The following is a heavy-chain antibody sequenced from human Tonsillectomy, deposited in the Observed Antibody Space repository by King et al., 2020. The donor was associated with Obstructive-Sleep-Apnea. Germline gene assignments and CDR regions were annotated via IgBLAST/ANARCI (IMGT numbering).Heavy chain of an antibody. CDR1: GFTFSSYA. J-gene: IGHJ4*02. D-gene: IGHD4-17*01. CDR2: IRCSGGST. V-gene: IGHV3-23*04. CDR3: VKGWTVTTSGADY. Sequence: VQLVESGGGLVQPGGSLRLSCAASGFTFSSYAMTWVRQAPGKGLEWVSVIRCSGGSTYYADSVKGRFTISRDNSKNTLYLQMNSLRAEDTAVYYCVKGWTVTTSGADYWGQGTLVTVSS.